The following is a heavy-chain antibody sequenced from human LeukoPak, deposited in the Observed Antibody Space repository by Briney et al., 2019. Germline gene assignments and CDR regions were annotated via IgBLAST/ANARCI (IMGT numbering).Heavy chain of an antibody. V-gene: IGHV3-20*04. J-gene: IGHJ4*02. Sequence: GGSLRLSCAASGFTFDDYGMSWVRQAPGKGLEWVSGINWNGGSTGYADSVKGRFTISSDNSKNTVYLQMNSLRAEDTAVYYCAKGGSYRSQPYFDYWGQGTPVTVSS. D-gene: IGHD3-16*02. CDR2: INWNGGST. CDR1: GFTFDDYG. CDR3: AKGGSYRSQPYFDY.